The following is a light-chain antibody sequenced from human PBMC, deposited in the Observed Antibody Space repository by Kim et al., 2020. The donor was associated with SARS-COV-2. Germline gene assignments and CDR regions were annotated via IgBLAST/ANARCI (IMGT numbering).Light chain of an antibody. V-gene: IGKV3-20*01. CDR2: AAT. J-gene: IGKJ1*01. CDR3: QQYDNLPRT. Sequence: SPGDRATLSCRASQSVSNRYLAWYQQKPGQAPRLLIYAATTRATGIPDRFSGSGSGTDFTLAISRLEPEDSAVYYCQQYDNLPRTFGQGTKVDIK. CDR1: QSVSNRY.